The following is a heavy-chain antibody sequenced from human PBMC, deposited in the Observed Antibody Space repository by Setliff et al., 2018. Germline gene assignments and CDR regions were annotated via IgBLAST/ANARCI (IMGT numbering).Heavy chain of an antibody. CDR1: GGSISGDS. J-gene: IGHJ4*02. D-gene: IGHD2-15*01. CDR3: ARTRYGLGGRPY. CDR2: FHYSGST. Sequence: SETLSLTCTVSGGSISGDSWSWIRQPPGKGLEWIGVFHYSGSTNYNPSLKSRVTISLDTPKNQFSLRLSSVTAADTAVYYCARTRYGLGGRPYWGQGTLVTVSS. V-gene: IGHV4-59*01.